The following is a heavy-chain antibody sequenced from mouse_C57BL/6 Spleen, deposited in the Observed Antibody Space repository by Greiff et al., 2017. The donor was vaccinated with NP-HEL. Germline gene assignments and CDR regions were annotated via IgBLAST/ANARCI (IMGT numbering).Heavy chain of an antibody. J-gene: IGHJ3*01. CDR2: ILPGSGST. CDR1: GYTFTGYW. Sequence: QVQLKQSGAELMKPGASVKLSCKATGYTFTGYWIEWVKQRPGHGLEWIGEILPGSGSTNYNETFKGKATFTAATSYNNAYMQLSSLTTEDSAIYYCARWDGNCVGWFAYWGQGTLVTVSA. CDR3: ARWDGNCVGWFAY. V-gene: IGHV1-9*01. D-gene: IGHD2-1*01.